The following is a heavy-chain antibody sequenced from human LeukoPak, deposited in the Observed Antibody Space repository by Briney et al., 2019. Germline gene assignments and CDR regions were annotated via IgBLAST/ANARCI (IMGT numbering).Heavy chain of an antibody. CDR3: ARDGSYLYCDY. V-gene: IGHV1-18*04. D-gene: IGHD1-26*01. J-gene: IGHJ4*02. CDR1: GYTFTGYY. Sequence: ASVKVSCKASGYTFTGYYMHWVRQAPGQGLEWLGWINAYNCNTNYAQKLQGRVTMTTGTSTSTPYMELRSLRSDDTAVYYCARDGSYLYCDYWGQGTLVTVPS. CDR2: INAYNCNT.